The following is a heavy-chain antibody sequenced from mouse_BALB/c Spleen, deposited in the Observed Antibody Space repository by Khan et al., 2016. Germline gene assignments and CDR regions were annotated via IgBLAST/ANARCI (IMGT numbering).Heavy chain of an antibody. J-gene: IGHJ1*01. V-gene: IGHV9-3-1*01. CDR1: GYTFTNYG. Sequence: LVESGPELKKPGKTVKISCKASGYTFTNYGMNWVKQAPGKGLKWMGWINTYSGESTYADDFTGRFAFSLETSANTAYLQINNLKNEDTATYFCARYRYYYGSSRYFDVWGAGTTVTVSS. CDR2: INTYSGES. D-gene: IGHD1-1*01. CDR3: ARYRYYYGSSRYFDV.